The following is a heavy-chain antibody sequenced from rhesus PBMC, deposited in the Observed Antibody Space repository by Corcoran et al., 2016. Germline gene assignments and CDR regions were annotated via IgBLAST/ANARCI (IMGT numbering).Heavy chain of an antibody. J-gene: IGHJ4*01. CDR3: ARRGSYSGIDD. CDR1: GYSISSGYN. V-gene: IGHV4-99*01. Sequence: QLQLQESGPGLVKPSETLSLTCAVSGYSISSGYNWGWIRQPPGKGLEYIGYISGSSGSTYYNPSLKSRVTISKDTYKNQFSLKLSSVSAADTAVYYCARRGSYSGIDDWGQGVLVTVSS. CDR2: ISGSSGST. D-gene: IGHD3-16*01.